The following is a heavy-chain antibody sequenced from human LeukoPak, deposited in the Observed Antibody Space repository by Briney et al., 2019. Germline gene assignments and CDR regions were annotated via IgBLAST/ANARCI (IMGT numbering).Heavy chain of an antibody. CDR3: AKPKDNSLYCFDY. V-gene: IGHV3-23*01. CDR1: AFTFRSYA. D-gene: IGHD1-20*01. Sequence: GGSLRLSCAASAFTFRSYAMSWVRQAGGKGLEWVSAISGSGGSTYYADSVKGRLTTSRDNSKNTLYLQMSSLRAEDTAVYYCAKPKDNSLYCFDYWGQGTLVTVSS. J-gene: IGHJ4*02. CDR2: ISGSGGST.